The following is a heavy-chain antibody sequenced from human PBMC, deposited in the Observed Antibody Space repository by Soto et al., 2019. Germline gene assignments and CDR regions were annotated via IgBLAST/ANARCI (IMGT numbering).Heavy chain of an antibody. D-gene: IGHD3-10*01. CDR1: GFTFTNNW. V-gene: IGHV3-7*05. CDR3: ARGGNWFDP. J-gene: IGHJ5*02. Sequence: EVQLVESGGALVQPGGSLRLSCAPSGFTFTNNWMAWVRRAQGKGLEWVAHIDQGGGEKYYVDSVKGRFTISRDNAKNSLYLQMNSLRAEDTALYYCARGGNWFDPWGQGTLVTVSS. CDR2: IDQGGGEK.